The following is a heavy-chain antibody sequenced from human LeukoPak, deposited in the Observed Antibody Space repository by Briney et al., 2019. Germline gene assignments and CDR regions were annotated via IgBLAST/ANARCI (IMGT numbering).Heavy chain of an antibody. J-gene: IGHJ5*02. CDR3: VRGGPSTWS. CDR2: INHDGSDT. V-gene: IGHV3-74*01. CDR1: GFTFKLYW. D-gene: IGHD2-15*01. Sequence: PGGSLRLSCAASGFTFKLYWMHWVRQVPGRGPVWVSRINHDGSDTIYADSVRGRFTISRDGAKNTLYLQMNNLRAEDTAVYYCVRGGPSTWSWGQGTLVTVSS.